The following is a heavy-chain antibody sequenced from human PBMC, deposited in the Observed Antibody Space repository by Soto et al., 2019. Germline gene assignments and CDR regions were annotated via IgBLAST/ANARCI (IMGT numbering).Heavy chain of an antibody. CDR1: GGTFSSYA. D-gene: IGHD3-22*01. Sequence: ASVKVSCKASGGTFSSYAISWVRQAPGQGLEWMGGIIPIFGTANYAQKFQGRVTITADESTSTAYMELSSLRSEDTAVYYCARDGYALTYYYDSSGYTMGYWGQGTLVTVSS. V-gene: IGHV1-69*13. CDR3: ARDGYALTYYYDSSGYTMGY. CDR2: IIPIFGTA. J-gene: IGHJ4*02.